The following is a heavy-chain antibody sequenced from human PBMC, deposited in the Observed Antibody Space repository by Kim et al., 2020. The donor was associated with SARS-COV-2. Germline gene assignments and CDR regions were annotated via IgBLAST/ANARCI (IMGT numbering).Heavy chain of an antibody. J-gene: IGHJ4*02. V-gene: IGHV3-7*03. CDR1: AFTFSDYW. CDR3: ARGKYYFDY. Sequence: GGSLRLSCAPSAFTFSDYWMSWVRQAPGKGLEWVANIKQDGSEKYFVDSVKGRFTISRDNAKNSLYLQMNSLRAEDTAVYYCARGKYYFDYWGQGTLVTVSS. CDR2: IKQDGSEK.